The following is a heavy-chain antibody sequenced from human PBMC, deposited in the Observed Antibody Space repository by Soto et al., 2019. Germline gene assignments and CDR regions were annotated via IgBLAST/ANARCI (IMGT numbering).Heavy chain of an antibody. CDR3: ARAARAVAGRGFNYPGYYYGMDV. CDR1: GGTFSSYA. V-gene: IGHV1-69*13. J-gene: IGHJ6*02. Sequence: ASVKVSCKASGGTFSSYAISWVRQAPGQGLEWMGGIIPIFGTANYAQKFQGRVTITADESTSTAYMELSSLRSEDTAVYYCARAARAVAGRGFNYPGYYYGMDVWGQGTTVTVSS. CDR2: IIPIFGTA. D-gene: IGHD6-19*01.